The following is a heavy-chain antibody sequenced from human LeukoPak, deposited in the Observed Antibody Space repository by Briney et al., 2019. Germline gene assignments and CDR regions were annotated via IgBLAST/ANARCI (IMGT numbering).Heavy chain of an antibody. CDR2: LSGSGGST. V-gene: IGHV3-23*01. D-gene: IGHD1-1*01. CDR3: AKGGARGYNWGRD. Sequence: PGGSLRLSCAASGFTFRTYAMTWVRQAPGKGLEWVSSLSGSGGSTYYADSVKGRFTISRDNSKNTLYLQMHSLRVEDTAVYYCAKGGARGYNWGRDWGQGTLVTVSS. J-gene: IGHJ4*02. CDR1: GFTFRTYA.